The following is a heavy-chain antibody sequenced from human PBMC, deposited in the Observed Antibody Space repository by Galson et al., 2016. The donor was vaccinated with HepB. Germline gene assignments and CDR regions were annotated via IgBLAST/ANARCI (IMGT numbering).Heavy chain of an antibody. V-gene: IGHV1-69*13. CDR3: ARVKTPFASEWWYFDL. D-gene: IGHD3-3*01. CDR2: ILPIYGTP. Sequence: SVKVSCKASGGNFSSNAISWVRKAPGQGLEWVGGILPIYGTPIYAEKFQGRVTITADESTRTAYMEMSSLRYDDTAVYYCARVKTPFASEWWYFDLWGRGTLLIVSS. CDR1: GGNFSSNA. J-gene: IGHJ2*01.